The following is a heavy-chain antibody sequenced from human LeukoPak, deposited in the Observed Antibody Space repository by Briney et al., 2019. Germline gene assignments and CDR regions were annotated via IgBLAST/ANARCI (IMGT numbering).Heavy chain of an antibody. Sequence: ASVKVSCKVSGYTLTELSMHWVRQAPGKGLEWMGGFDPEDGETIYAQKFQGRVTMTEDTSTDTAYMELSSLRSEDTAVYYCATDPGYGDYVDAFDIWGQGTMVTVSS. D-gene: IGHD4-17*01. J-gene: IGHJ3*02. CDR1: GYTLTELS. V-gene: IGHV1-24*01. CDR3: ATDPGYGDYVDAFDI. CDR2: FDPEDGET.